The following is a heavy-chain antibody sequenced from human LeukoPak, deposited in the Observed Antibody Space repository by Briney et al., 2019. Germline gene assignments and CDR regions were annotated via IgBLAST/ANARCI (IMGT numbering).Heavy chain of an antibody. CDR2: INPNSGGT. J-gene: IGHJ4*02. D-gene: IGHD4-17*01. Sequence: VASVKVSCKASGYTFTGYYMHWVRQAPGQGLEWMGWINPNSGGTNYAQKFQGWVNMTRDTSISTAYMELSRLRSDDTAVYYCARGLGVTTYFDYWGQGTLVTVSS. CDR3: ARGLGVTTYFDY. CDR1: GYTFTGYY. V-gene: IGHV1-2*04.